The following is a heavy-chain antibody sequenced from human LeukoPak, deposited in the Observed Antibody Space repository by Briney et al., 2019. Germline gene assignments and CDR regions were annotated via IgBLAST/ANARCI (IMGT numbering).Heavy chain of an antibody. Sequence: ASVKVSCKASGYTFNAYYIHWVRQAPGQGLEWMGWINPNSGAISYAQKFQGRVAMTRDTSISIVYMELSRLRSDDTAVYYCARLPPNYYNSGTPTFDYWGQGTLVTVSS. V-gene: IGHV1-2*02. J-gene: IGHJ4*02. CDR3: ARLPPNYYNSGTPTFDY. CDR2: INPNSGAI. D-gene: IGHD3-10*01. CDR1: GYTFNAYY.